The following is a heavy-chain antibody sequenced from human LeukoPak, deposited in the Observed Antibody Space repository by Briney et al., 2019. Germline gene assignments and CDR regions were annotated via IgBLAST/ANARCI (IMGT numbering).Heavy chain of an antibody. V-gene: IGHV4-39*01. J-gene: IGHJ4*02. CDR3: ARHAWVGRTGFDY. D-gene: IGHD2-8*02. CDR2: IYYSGTT. CDR1: GGSITSCSFY. Sequence: SETLSLTCIVSGGSITSCSFYWGWIRQPPGKGLEWIGSIYYSGTTHYNPSLKSRATLSVDTSKNQFSLNLSSVTAPDTAVYYCARHAWVGRTGFDYWGRGTLVTVSS.